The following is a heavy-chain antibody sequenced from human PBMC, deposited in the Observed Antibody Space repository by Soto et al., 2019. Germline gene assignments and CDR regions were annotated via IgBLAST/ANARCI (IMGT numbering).Heavy chain of an antibody. V-gene: IGHV4-59*01. CDR2: IYYSGST. D-gene: IGHD3-22*01. CDR3: ARGGYYDSSGYYRHAFDI. J-gene: IGHJ3*02. Sequence: SETLSLTCTVSGGSISSYYWSWIRQPPGKGLEWIGYIYYSGSTNYNPSLKSRVTISVDTSKNQFSLKLSSVTAADTAVYYCARGGYYDSSGYYRHAFDIWGQGTMVTVSS. CDR1: GGSISSYY.